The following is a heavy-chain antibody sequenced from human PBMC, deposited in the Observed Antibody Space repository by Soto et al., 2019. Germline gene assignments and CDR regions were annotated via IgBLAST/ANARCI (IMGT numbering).Heavy chain of an antibody. V-gene: IGHV3-23*01. D-gene: IGHD3-16*02. J-gene: IGHJ3*01. CDR2: ISDSGDRT. CDR3: AKDRGIIVKAGDAFDV. Sequence: PGGSLRLSCAASGFTFSSYAMSWVRQAPGKGLEWVSYISDSGDRTYYADSVKGRFTISRDRSKNTVSLQMDSLRAEDTAVYYCAKDRGIIVKAGDAFDVWGQGTKVTVSS. CDR1: GFTFSSYA.